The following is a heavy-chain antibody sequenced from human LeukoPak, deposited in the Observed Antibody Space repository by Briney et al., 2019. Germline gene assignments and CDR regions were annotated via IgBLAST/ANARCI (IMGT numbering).Heavy chain of an antibody. Sequence: SETPSLTCSVSGASISNYYWTWIRQSPGKGLEWIGHIQGSEKNRYNPSFKSRVTISVDTSKNHLSLNLTSVLAADTAIYYCARRDTGWNYCDYWGQGILVTVSS. CDR2: IQGSEKN. J-gene: IGHJ4*02. CDR1: GASISNYY. CDR3: ARRDTGWNYCDY. V-gene: IGHV4-4*08. D-gene: IGHD6-19*01.